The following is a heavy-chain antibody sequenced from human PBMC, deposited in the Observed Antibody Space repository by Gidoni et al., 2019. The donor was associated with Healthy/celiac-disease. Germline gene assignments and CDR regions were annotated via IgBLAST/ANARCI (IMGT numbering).Heavy chain of an antibody. J-gene: IGHJ4*02. V-gene: IGHV1-46*01. CDR2: INPSGGST. Sequence: QVQLVQSGAEVKKPGASVKVSCKASGYTFTSYYMHWVRKAPGQGREWMGIINPSGGSTSYAQKFQGRVSMTRDTSTSTVYMELSSLRSEDTAVYYCARLPSGEGYFDYWGQGTLVTVSS. CDR1: GYTFTSYY. D-gene: IGHD6-19*01. CDR3: ARLPSGEGYFDY.